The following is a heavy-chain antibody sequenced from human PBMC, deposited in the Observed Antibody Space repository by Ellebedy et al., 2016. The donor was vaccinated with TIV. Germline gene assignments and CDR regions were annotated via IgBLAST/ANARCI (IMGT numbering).Heavy chain of an antibody. J-gene: IGHJ4*02. D-gene: IGHD5-24*01. V-gene: IGHV3-21*01. CDR1: GFTFSSYS. CDR2: ISSSSSYI. Sequence: GESLKISCAASGFTFSSYSMNWVRQAPGKGLEWVSSISSSSSYIYYADSVKGRFTISRDNAKNSLYLQMNSLRAEDTAVYYCARVRDGYNCDYWGQGTLVTVSS. CDR3: ARVRDGYNCDY.